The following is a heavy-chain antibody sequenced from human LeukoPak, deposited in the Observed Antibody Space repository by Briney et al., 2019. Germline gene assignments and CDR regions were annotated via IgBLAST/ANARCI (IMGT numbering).Heavy chain of an antibody. J-gene: IGHJ4*02. CDR2: IYHSGSA. CDR3: VGYCSSTTCYTRAVDY. Sequence: SETLSLTCTVSGYSINSGYNWAWIRQPPGKVLEWIGSIYHSGSAYCNPPLKSRVTISVDTSKNQFSLKLSSVTAADTAVYYCVGYCSSTTCYTRAVDYWGQGTLVTVSS. V-gene: IGHV4-38-2*02. D-gene: IGHD2-2*02. CDR1: GYSINSGYN.